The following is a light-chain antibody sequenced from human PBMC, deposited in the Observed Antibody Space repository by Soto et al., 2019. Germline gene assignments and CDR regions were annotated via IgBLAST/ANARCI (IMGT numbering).Light chain of an antibody. CDR3: QQYSDWPIT. CDR1: QSVSSN. V-gene: IGKV3-15*01. J-gene: IGKJ5*01. CDR2: GAS. Sequence: EIVLPQSPGTLSLSPGERVTLSCRASQSVSSNLAWYQQKPGQAPRLLIFGASTRATGIPARFSGSGSGTEFTLTISSLHSEDCAVYHCQQYSDWPITFGQGTRLEIK.